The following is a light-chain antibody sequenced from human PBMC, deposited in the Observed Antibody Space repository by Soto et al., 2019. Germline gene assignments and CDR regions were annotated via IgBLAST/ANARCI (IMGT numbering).Light chain of an antibody. CDR1: SSDVGVFNY. CDR2: EVS. CDR3: SSFTSGATVV. V-gene: IGLV2-14*01. J-gene: IGLJ3*02. Sequence: QSVLTQPASVSGSPGQSITISCTGTSSDVGVFNYVSWYQQHPDKAPKLMIYEVSHRPSGVSNRFSGSKSGNTAPLTISGLQAEDEADYYCSSFTSGATVVFGGGTQLTVL.